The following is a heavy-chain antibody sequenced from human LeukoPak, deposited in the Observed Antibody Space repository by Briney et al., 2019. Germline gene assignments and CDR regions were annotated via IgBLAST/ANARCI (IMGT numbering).Heavy chain of an antibody. CDR1: GGSVSTYF. CDR3: ARGGYCSYYYVDV. Sequence: SETLSLTCSVSGGSVSTYFWTWIRQAPGKGLDWIGYMYYTGSSNYNPSLQSRVAISIDTSKNEFSLKLTSVTPADTAVYYCARGGYCSYYYVDVWGKGTTVIVSS. D-gene: IGHD2-21*01. J-gene: IGHJ6*03. CDR2: MYYTGSS. V-gene: IGHV4-59*02.